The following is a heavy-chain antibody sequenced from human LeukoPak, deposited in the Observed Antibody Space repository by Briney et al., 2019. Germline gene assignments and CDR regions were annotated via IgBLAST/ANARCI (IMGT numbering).Heavy chain of an antibody. Sequence: GRSLRLSCAVSGFTFDDYAMHWVRQVPGKGLEWVSGINWNSDSIGYADSVKGRFTTSRDNAKNSLYLQMNSLRAEDTAFYYCAIDGGGDSGYGNFDYWGQGTLVTVSS. CDR1: GFTFDDYA. CDR2: INWNSDSI. D-gene: IGHD5-12*01. CDR3: AIDGGGDSGYGNFDY. J-gene: IGHJ4*02. V-gene: IGHV3-9*01.